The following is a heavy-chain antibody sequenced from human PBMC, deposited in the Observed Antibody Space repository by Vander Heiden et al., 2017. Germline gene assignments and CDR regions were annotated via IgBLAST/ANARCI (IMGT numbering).Heavy chain of an antibody. CDR2: INPNSGVT. J-gene: IGHJ4*02. CDR3: ARVGGRKMDHVDY. V-gene: IGHV1-2*02. CDR1: GYTFTGYY. Sequence: QAQLLHPGSEGKKPGASVQVSWKAYGYTFTGYYMYWVRQAPGQGLEWMGWINPNSGVTNYAQKFPGRATMTRDTSISTAYMELSRLRFDDTAVYDCARVGGRKMDHVDYWGQGTLVTVSS. D-gene: IGHD2-2*03.